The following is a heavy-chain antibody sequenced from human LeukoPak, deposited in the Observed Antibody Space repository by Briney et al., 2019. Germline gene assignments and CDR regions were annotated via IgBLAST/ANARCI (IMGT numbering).Heavy chain of an antibody. Sequence: PGGSLRLSCAASGFTFSSYAMSWLRQATGKGLEWVSAISGSGGSTYYADSVKGRFTISRDNSKNMLYLQMNSLRAEDTAVYYCAKHYYGSGSYYDAFDIWGQGTMVTVSS. D-gene: IGHD3-10*01. V-gene: IGHV3-23*01. CDR3: AKHYYGSGSYYDAFDI. CDR2: ISGSGGST. CDR1: GFTFSSYA. J-gene: IGHJ3*02.